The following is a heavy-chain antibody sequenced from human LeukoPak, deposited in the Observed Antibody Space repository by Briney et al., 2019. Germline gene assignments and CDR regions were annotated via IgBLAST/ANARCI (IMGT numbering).Heavy chain of an antibody. CDR2: IYTSGIT. V-gene: IGHV4-4*07. CDR3: ARSIVGEEAVFDY. D-gene: IGHD1-26*01. Sequence: SETLSLTCTVSGGSISSYYWSWIRQSAGKGLEWIGRIYTSGITNYNPSLKSRVTMSVDTSKNQFSLKLSSVTAADTAVYYCARSIVGEEAVFDYWGQGTLVTVSS. J-gene: IGHJ4*02. CDR1: GGSISSYY.